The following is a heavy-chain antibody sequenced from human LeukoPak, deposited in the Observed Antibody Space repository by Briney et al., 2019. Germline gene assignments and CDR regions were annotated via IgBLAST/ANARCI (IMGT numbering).Heavy chain of an antibody. CDR2: ISGSGGNT. J-gene: IGHJ6*02. CDR3: AKENYYGMDA. CDR1: GFTFSSYA. V-gene: IGHV3-23*01. Sequence: GGSLRLSCAASGFTFSSYAMSWVRQAPGKGLEWVSVISGSGGNTYYADSVKGRFTTSRDNAKNTLYLQMSSLRAEDTAAYYCAKENYYGMDAWGQGTTVTVSS.